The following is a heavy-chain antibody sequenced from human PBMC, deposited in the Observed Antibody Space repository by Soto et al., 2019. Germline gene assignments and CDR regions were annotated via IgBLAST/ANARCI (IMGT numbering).Heavy chain of an antibody. CDR3: ARGYCSGGSCYYEYFQH. CDR1: GYTFTSYG. Sequence: QVQLVQSGAEVKKPGVSVKVSCKASGYTFTSYGISWVRQAPGQGLEWMGWISAYNGNTNYAQKLQGRVTMTTDTSTSTAYMELRSLRSDDTAVYYCARGYCSGGSCYYEYFQHWGQGTLVTVSS. D-gene: IGHD2-15*01. J-gene: IGHJ1*01. V-gene: IGHV1-18*01. CDR2: ISAYNGNT.